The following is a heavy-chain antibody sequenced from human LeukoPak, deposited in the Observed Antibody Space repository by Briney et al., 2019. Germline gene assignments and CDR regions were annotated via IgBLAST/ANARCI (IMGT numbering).Heavy chain of an antibody. CDR1: GGSISSSSYY. CDR2: IYYSGST. J-gene: IGHJ4*02. Sequence: PSETLSLTCTVSGGSISSSSYYWSWIRQPPGKGLEWIGYIYYSGSTNYNPSLKSRVTISVDTSKNQFSLKLSSVTAADTAVYYCARDLGMATIDYWGQGTLVTVSS. D-gene: IGHD5-24*01. CDR3: ARDLGMATIDY. V-gene: IGHV4-61*01.